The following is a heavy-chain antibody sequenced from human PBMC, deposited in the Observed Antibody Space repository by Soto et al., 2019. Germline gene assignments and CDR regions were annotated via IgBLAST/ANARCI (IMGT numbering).Heavy chain of an antibody. CDR3: AREKDSSSWYKKSYYYYGMDV. Sequence: QVQLVQSGAEVKKPGSSVKVSCKASRGTFSSYAISWVRQAPGQGLEWMGGIIPIFGTANYAQKFQGRVTITADESTSTAYMELSSLRSEDTAVYYCAREKDSSSWYKKSYYYYGMDVWGQGTTVTVSS. CDR1: RGTFSSYA. CDR2: IIPIFGTA. J-gene: IGHJ6*02. D-gene: IGHD6-13*01. V-gene: IGHV1-69*01.